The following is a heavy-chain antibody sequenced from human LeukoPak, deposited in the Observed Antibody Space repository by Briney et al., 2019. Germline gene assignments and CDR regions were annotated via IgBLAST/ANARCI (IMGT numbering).Heavy chain of an antibody. V-gene: IGHV3-7*01. Sequence: GGSLRLSCAASGFTFGSYWMSWVRQAPGKGLEWVANIKQDGSEKYYVDSVKGRFTISRDNAKNSLYLQMNSLRAEDTAVYYCAREMATQNFLFDYWGQGTLVTVPS. J-gene: IGHJ4*02. D-gene: IGHD5-24*01. CDR3: AREMATQNFLFDY. CDR2: IKQDGSEK. CDR1: GFTFGSYW.